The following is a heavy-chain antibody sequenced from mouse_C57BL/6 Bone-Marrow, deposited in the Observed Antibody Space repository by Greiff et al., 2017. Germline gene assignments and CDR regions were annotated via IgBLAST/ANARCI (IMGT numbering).Heavy chain of an antibody. CDR1: GYTFTEYT. D-gene: IGHD2-1*01. CDR2: FYPCSGSI. V-gene: IGHV1-62-2*01. J-gene: IGHJ3*01. CDR3: ARKDYGNLRFAY. Sequence: QVHVKQSGAELVKPGASVKLSCKASGYTFTEYTIHWVKQRSGQGLEWIGLFYPCSGSIKYNEKFKDKATLTADKSSSTVYMELSRLTSEDSAVYFCARKDYGNLRFAYWGQGTLVTVSA.